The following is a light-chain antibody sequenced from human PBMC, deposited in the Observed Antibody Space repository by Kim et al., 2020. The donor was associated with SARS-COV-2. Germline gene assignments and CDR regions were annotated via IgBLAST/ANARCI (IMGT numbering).Light chain of an antibody. CDR2: NNN. CDR3: AVWDDSLNGPYV. Sequence: QSVLTQPPSASGTPGQRVTISCFGSSSNIGSNSVNWYQHLPGTAPKLLIYNNNHRPSGVPDRFSGSKSDTSASLAISGLQSEDEADYYCAVWDDSLNGPYVFGPGTKVTVL. CDR1: SSNIGSNS. J-gene: IGLJ1*01. V-gene: IGLV1-44*01.